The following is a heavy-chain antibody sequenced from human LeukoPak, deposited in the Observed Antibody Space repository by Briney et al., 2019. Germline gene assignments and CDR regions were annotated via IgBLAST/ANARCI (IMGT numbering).Heavy chain of an antibody. V-gene: IGHV3-21*01. Sequence: GGSLRLSCAASGFTFSSYSMNWVRQAPGKGLEWVSYISSSSSYIYYADSVKGRFTISRDNAKNSLYLQMNSLRAEDTAVYYCARGSLTYYDSSGYPILYWGQGTLVTVSS. D-gene: IGHD3-22*01. J-gene: IGHJ4*02. CDR3: ARGSLTYYDSSGYPILY. CDR2: ISSSSSYI. CDR1: GFTFSSYS.